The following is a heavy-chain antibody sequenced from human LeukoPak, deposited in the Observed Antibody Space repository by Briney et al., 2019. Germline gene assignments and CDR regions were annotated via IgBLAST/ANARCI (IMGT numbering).Heavy chain of an antibody. Sequence: PSETLSLTCTVSGYSISSGYYWGWIRQPPGKGLEWTGSIDHSGSTYYNPSLKSRVTISVDTSKNQFSLKLSSVTAADTAVYYCARTFAYYYGSGSYYQYYYYMDVWGKGTTVTVSS. J-gene: IGHJ6*03. CDR2: IDHSGST. V-gene: IGHV4-38-2*02. CDR1: GYSISSGYY. D-gene: IGHD3-10*01. CDR3: ARTFAYYYGSGSYYQYYYYMDV.